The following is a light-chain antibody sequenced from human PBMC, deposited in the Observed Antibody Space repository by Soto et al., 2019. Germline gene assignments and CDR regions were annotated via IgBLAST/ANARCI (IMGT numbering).Light chain of an antibody. J-gene: IGLJ1*01. V-gene: IGLV7-46*01. CDR1: TGAVTSGHY. CDR2: DTS. CDR3: LLSYSGARLPYV. Sequence: QAVVTQEPSLTVSPGGTVTLTCGSSTGAVTSGHYPYWFQQKPGQAPRTLIYDTSNKHSWTPARFSGSLLGGKAALTLSVAQPEDEAEYYCLLSYSGARLPYVFGTGTKVTVL.